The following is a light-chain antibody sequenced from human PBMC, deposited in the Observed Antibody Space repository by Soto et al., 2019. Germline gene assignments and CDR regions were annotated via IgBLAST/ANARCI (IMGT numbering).Light chain of an antibody. J-gene: IGKJ1*01. Sequence: DVQMTESPSTLSASVGDRVTITCRASQSINNWLAWYQQEPGKAPNLLIFDASTLKSGVPSRFRGSGSGTDFTLTISRLEPEDFAVYYCHQYVSWTFGQGTKVDIK. CDR2: DAS. CDR3: HQYVSWT. V-gene: IGKV1-5*01. CDR1: QSINNW.